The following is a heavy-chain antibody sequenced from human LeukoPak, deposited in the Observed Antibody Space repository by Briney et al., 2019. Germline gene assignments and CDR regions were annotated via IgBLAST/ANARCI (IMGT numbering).Heavy chain of an antibody. Sequence: SAALFLTCTVSGRSISSYYWSSLRQPPGNGLGWIGYIYYSGSTNYNPSLKSRVTISVDTSKNQFSLKLSSVTAADTAVCYCARSPSKAPNWFDPWGQGTLVTVPS. CDR1: GRSISSYY. CDR3: ARSPSKAPNWFDP. J-gene: IGHJ5*02. V-gene: IGHV4-59*01. CDR2: IYYSGST.